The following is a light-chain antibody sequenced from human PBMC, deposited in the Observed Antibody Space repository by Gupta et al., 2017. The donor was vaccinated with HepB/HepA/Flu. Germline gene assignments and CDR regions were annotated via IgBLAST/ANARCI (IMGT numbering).Light chain of an antibody. CDR2: LGS. Sequence: DIVMTQSPLSLPVTPGEPASISCRSSQSLLHSNGYNYLDWYLQKPGQSPPLLIYLGSNRASGVPDRFSGSGSGTDFTLKISRVEAEDVGVYYCMQALQTPPSWTFGQGTKVEIK. CDR3: MQALQTPPSWT. CDR1: QSLLHSNGYNY. J-gene: IGKJ1*01. V-gene: IGKV2-28*01.